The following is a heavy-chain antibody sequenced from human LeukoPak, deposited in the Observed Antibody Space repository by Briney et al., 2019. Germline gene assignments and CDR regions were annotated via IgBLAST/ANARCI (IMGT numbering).Heavy chain of an antibody. V-gene: IGHV3-23*01. Sequence: GGSLRLSCAATGFTFSSYVMTWVRQAPGTGLEWVSAISSSGGTTYYADSVKDRFTISRDNSDNTLYLQMSSLRAEDTAVYYCAKARGSYSGSFSSSGDFDSWGQGTLVTVSS. D-gene: IGHD1-26*01. J-gene: IGHJ4*02. CDR3: AKARGSYSGSFSSSGDFDS. CDR1: GFTFSSYV. CDR2: ISSSGGTT.